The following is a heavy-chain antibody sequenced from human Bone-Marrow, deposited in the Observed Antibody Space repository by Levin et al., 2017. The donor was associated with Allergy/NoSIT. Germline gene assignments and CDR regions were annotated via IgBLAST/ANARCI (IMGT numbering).Heavy chain of an antibody. V-gene: IGHV3-23*01. CDR3: AKHGGFDS. J-gene: IGHJ4*02. CDR1: GFSLHDHA. Sequence: GGSLRLSCIASGFSLHDHAMSWVRQAPGKGPEWVADITKTGSDTHYADSVKGRFSISRDTSTNTVYLQMTSLRAADTALYYCAKHGGFDSWGQGTLVTVSS. D-gene: IGHD3-16*01. CDR2: ITKTGSDT.